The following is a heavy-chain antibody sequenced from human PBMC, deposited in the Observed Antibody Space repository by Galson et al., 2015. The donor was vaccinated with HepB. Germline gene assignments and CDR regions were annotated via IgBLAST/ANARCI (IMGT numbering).Heavy chain of an antibody. J-gene: IGHJ4*02. V-gene: IGHV1-46*01. D-gene: IGHD3-10*01. Sequence: SVKVSCKASGYTFTSYYMHWVRQAPGQGLEWMGIINPSGGSTSYAQKFQGRVTMTRDTSTSTVYMELSSLRSEDTTVYYCARRVGAMVRGDLHQYFDYWGQGTLVTVSS. CDR2: INPSGGST. CDR1: GYTFTSYY. CDR3: ARRVGAMVRGDLHQYFDY.